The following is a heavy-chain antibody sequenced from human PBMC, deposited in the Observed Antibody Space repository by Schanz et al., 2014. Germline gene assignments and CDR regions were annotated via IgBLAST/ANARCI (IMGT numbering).Heavy chain of an antibody. J-gene: IGHJ3*02. D-gene: IGHD6-19*01. CDR3: ATDYSGGGCHI. CDR2: VSHDGFTK. CDR1: GFSFSGFA. Sequence: QVQLLESGGGLFKPGGSLRLSCVASGFSFSGFAVHWVRQAPGKGLEWVSIVSHDGFTKHYADSVRGRFTLSRDNSKNTVYLQMNSLRAEDTALYFCATDYSGGGCHIWGQGTMVTVSS. V-gene: IGHV3-30*04.